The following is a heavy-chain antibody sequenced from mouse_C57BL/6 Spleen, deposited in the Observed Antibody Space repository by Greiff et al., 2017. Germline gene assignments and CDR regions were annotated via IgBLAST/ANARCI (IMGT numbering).Heavy chain of an antibody. D-gene: IGHD6-1*01. J-gene: IGHJ4*01. CDR2: IRNKANGYTT. CDR3: ARPGSLYYYAMDY. V-gene: IGHV7-3*01. CDR1: GFTFTDYY. Sequence: EVQVVESGGGLVQPGGSLSLSCAASGFTFTDYYMSWVRQPPGKALEWLGFIRNKANGYTTEYSASVKGRFTISRDNSQSILYLQMNALRAEDSATYYCARPGSLYYYAMDYWGQGTSVTVSS.